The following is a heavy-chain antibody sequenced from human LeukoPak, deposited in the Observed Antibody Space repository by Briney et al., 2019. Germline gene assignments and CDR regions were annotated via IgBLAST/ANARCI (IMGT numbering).Heavy chain of an antibody. J-gene: IGHJ5*02. V-gene: IGHV4-34*01. D-gene: IGHD3-3*01. Sequence: PSETLSLTCAVYGGPFSAFFWSWIRQSPGKGLEWIGEISHNGTTNYSPSLKSRITISVDSSKNQFSLHVKSVTAADTAVYYCARRRLRFHPGFDPWGQGTLVTVSS. CDR1: GGPFSAFF. CDR2: ISHNGTT. CDR3: ARRRLRFHPGFDP.